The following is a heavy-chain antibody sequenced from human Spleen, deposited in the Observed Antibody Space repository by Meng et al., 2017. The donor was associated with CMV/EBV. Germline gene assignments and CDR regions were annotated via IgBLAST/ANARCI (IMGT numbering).Heavy chain of an antibody. V-gene: IGHV3-11*05. D-gene: IGHD3-22*01. CDR3: ARYYYDSSGYCLDY. Sequence: QVQLVESGGGLVKPGGSLRLSCAASGFSFSDYYMSWIRQAPGKGLEWVSYISSSSSYTNYADSVKGRFTISRDNAKNSLYLQMNSLRAEDTAVYYCARYYYDSSGYCLDYWGQGTLVTVSS. J-gene: IGHJ4*02. CDR2: ISSSSSYT. CDR1: GFSFSDYY.